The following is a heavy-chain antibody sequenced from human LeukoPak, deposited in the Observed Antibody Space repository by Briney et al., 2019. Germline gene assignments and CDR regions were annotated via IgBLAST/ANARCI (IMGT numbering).Heavy chain of an antibody. CDR2: IWYDGSNK. V-gene: IGHV3-33*01. D-gene: IGHD1-26*01. CDR3: ARDGEVWYSGSYYGYYFDY. CDR1: GFTFSSYG. Sequence: PGGSLRLSCAASGFTFSSYGMHWVRQAPGKGLEWVAVIWYDGSNKYYADSVKGRFTISRDNSKNTLYLQTNSLRAEDTAVYYCARDGEVWYSGSYYGYYFDYWGQGTLVTVSS. J-gene: IGHJ4*02.